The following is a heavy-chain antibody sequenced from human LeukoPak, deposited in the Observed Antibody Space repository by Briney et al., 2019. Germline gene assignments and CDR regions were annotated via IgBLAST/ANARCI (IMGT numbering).Heavy chain of an antibody. V-gene: IGHV1-69*05. CDR1: GGTFSSYA. Sequence: ASVKVSCKASGGTFSSYAISWVRQAPGQGLEWMGGIIPIFGTANYAQKLQGRVTMTTDTSTSTAYMELRSLRSDDTAVYYCARDVSLGGPTFDYWGQGTLVTDSS. J-gene: IGHJ4*02. CDR2: IIPIFGTA. CDR3: ARDVSLGGPTFDY. D-gene: IGHD3-16*01.